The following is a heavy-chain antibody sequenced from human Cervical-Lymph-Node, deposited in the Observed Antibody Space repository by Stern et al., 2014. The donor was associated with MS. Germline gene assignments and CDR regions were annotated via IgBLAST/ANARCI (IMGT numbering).Heavy chain of an antibody. D-gene: IGHD3-10*01. V-gene: IGHV3-21*01. Sequence: EVQLVESGGGLVKPGGSLRLSCAASGFSFSSYNMNWVRQAPGKGLEWVSSIITTSTYIYYADSVKGRFTISRDNAKNSLYLQMNSLRVEDTAVYYCARDRGPMVRSEGKDVWGQGTTVTVSS. CDR3: ARDRGPMVRSEGKDV. J-gene: IGHJ6*02. CDR1: GFSFSSYN. CDR2: IITTSTYI.